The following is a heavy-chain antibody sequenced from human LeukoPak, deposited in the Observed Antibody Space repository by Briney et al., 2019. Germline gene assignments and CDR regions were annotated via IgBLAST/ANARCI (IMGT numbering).Heavy chain of an antibody. CDR3: VGRSSSSIFDY. CDR2: ISTGGRTI. V-gene: IGHV3-48*03. D-gene: IGHD6-6*01. Sequence: GGSLRLSCAASGFRFSAFEMSWVRQAPGKGLEWISHISTGGRTIYYADSVKGRFTISRDNAKNSLYLQMNSLRGEDTGVYYCVGRSSSSIFDYWGQGTLVTVSS. CDR1: GFRFSAFE. J-gene: IGHJ4*02.